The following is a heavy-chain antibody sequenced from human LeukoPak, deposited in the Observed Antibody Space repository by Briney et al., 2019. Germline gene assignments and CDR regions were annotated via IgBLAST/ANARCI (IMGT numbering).Heavy chain of an antibody. CDR2: ISASGGTT. CDR1: GFTFINYG. CDR3: VLHHDNNYGGRSFDP. Sequence: GGSLRLSCAASGFTFINYGMTWVRQAPGKGLEWVAGISASGGTTYYADSMKGRFTSSTDNSKSTLYLQMNSLRAEDTAVYYGVLHHDNNYGGRSFDPWGQGTLVTVSS. J-gene: IGHJ5*02. V-gene: IGHV3-23*01. D-gene: IGHD4-23*01.